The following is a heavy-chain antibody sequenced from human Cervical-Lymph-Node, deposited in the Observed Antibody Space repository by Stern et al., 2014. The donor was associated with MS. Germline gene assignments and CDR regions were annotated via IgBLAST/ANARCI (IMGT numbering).Heavy chain of an antibody. D-gene: IGHD3-16*01. V-gene: IGHV2-5*02. CDR3: IHSVIRLGDLSPPPIDS. CDR1: GFSLNTLGVG. CDR2: IYLDDDK. J-gene: IGHJ4*02. Sequence: QITLKESGPTVVKPTQTLTLTCSFSGFSLNTLGVGVGWIRQPPGKALEWLALIYLDDDKRYNPSLKRRLTITKDTFKNQVVLTLTNLDPVDTATYFCIHSVIRLGDLSPPPIDSWGQGTLVTVSS.